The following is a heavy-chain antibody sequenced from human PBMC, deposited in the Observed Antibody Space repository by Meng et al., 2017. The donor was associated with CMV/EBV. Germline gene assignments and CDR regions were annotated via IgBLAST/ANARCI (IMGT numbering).Heavy chain of an antibody. CDR3: VRGLREFYYYYGMDV. CDR1: GGSFSGYY. V-gene: IGHV4-34*01. Sequence: SETLSLTCAVYGGSFSGYYWSWIRQPPGKGLEWIGEINHSGSTNYNPSLKSRVTISVDTSKNQFSLKLSSVTAADTAVYYCVRGLREFYYYYGMDVWGQGTTVTVSS. J-gene: IGHJ6*02. CDR2: INHSGST. D-gene: IGHD3-10*01.